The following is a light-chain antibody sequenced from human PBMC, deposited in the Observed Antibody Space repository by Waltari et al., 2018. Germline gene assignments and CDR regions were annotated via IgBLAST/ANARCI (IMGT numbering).Light chain of an antibody. V-gene: IGLV2-14*03. CDR1: SNDLGANDY. CDR3: SSYTLTNPVV. CDR2: DVS. Sequence: QSVVTQPASVSGSPGPSISISCTGTSNDLGANDYVPWYQQHPGRAPQRVIYDVSVLPSGVSIRFSGSKSGNTASLTISGLQAEDEALYYCSSYTLTNPVVFGGGTKLTVL. J-gene: IGLJ2*01.